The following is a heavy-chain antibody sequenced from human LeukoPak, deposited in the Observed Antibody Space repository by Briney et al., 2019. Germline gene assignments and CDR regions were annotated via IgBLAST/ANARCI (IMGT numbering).Heavy chain of an antibody. CDR3: QGGAVTGTGSDF. V-gene: IGHV4-39*01. J-gene: IGHJ4*02. CDR2: IYYSGST. CDR1: GGSISSSDYY. D-gene: IGHD6-19*01. Sequence: SETLSLTCTVSGGSISSSDYYWGWIRQPPGKGLEWIGTIYYSGSTYYNPSLKSRVTISVDTSKNQFSLKLSSVTAADTAVYYCQGGAVTGTGSDFWGQGTLVTVSS.